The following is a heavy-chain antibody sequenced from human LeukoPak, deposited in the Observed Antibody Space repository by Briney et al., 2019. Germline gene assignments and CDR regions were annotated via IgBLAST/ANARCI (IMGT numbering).Heavy chain of an antibody. CDR3: ARATQDLYVWGSYRSHLDY. CDR2: INHSRST. CDR1: GDSISTYY. Sequence: SETLSLTCTVSGDSISTYYWSWIRQPPGKGLEWIAEINHSRSTNYNPSLKSRVTISVDTSKNQFSLKLSSVTAADTAVYYCARATQDLYVWGSYRSHLDYWGQGTLVTVSS. V-gene: IGHV4-34*01. J-gene: IGHJ4*02. D-gene: IGHD3-16*02.